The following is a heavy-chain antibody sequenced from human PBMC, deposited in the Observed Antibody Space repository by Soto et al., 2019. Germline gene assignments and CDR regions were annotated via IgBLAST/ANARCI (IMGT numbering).Heavy chain of an antibody. CDR1: GFTFSRYA. D-gene: IGHD3-22*01. Sequence: GGSLTLSCAASGFTFSRYAMSWVRRAPGKGLEWVSAISGSGGSTYYADSVKGRFTISRDNSKNTLYLQMNSLRAEDTAVYYCAKARYYDSSGYYPSPDYYYGMDVWGQGTTVTVSS. CDR3: AKARYYDSSGYYPSPDYYYGMDV. V-gene: IGHV3-23*01. J-gene: IGHJ6*02. CDR2: ISGSGGST.